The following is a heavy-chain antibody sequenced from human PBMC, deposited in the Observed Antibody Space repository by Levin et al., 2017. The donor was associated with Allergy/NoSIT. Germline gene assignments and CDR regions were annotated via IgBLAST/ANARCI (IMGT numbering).Heavy chain of an antibody. CDR2: IHHSGSA. D-gene: IGHD3-10*01. Sequence: SETLSLTCSVSGDSMTARDYYWSWIRHQPGKGVEWIGFIHHSGSAYYNPSLKSRLTLSLDTSKRQFSLELTSVTAGDTAGEFCARDECAWFGECYGMDVWGQGTTVIVSS. V-gene: IGHV4-31*02. J-gene: IGHJ6*02. CDR1: GDSMTARDYY. CDR3: ARDECAWFGECYGMDV.